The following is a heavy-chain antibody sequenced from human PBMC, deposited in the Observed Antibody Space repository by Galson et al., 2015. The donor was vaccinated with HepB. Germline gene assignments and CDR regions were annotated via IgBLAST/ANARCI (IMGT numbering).Heavy chain of an antibody. CDR3: ARGNGFRSGYYWSFDY. V-gene: IGHV4-4*07. Sequence: ETLSLPCTVSGGSLSLYYWSWIRQPAGKGLEWIGRIYPSGSTHYNPSLPSRVTMSVDTSENQFSLKLNSVTAADTAVYYCARGNGFRSGYYWSFDYWGQGILVTVSS. D-gene: IGHD3-3*01. J-gene: IGHJ4*02. CDR1: GGSLSLYY. CDR2: IYPSGST.